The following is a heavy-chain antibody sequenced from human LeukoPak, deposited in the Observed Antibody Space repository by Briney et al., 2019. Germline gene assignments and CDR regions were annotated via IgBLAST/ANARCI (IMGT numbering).Heavy chain of an antibody. J-gene: IGHJ4*02. V-gene: IGHV4-39*01. Sequence: TSETLSLTCTVSGGSISSSSYYWGWIRQPPGKGLEWIGSIYYSGSTYYNPSLKSRVTLSVDTSKNQFSLKLSSVTAADTAVYYCATTIRDYFDYWGQGTLVTVSS. CDR2: IYYSGST. CDR1: GGSISSSSYY. CDR3: ATTIRDYFDY. D-gene: IGHD3-10*01.